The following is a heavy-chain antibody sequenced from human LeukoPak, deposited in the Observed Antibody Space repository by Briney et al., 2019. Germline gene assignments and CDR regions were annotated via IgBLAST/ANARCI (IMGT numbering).Heavy chain of an antibody. V-gene: IGHV4-61*01. CDR2: IYCSGST. J-gene: IGHJ4*02. Sequence: SETLSLTCTVSGGSVSSGSYYWSWIRQPPGKGLEWIGYIYCSGSTNYNPSLKSRVTISVDTSKNQFSLKLSSVTAADTAVYYCARVGSISGFYDYWGQGTLVTVSS. CDR1: GGSVSSGSYY. CDR3: ARVGSISGFYDY. D-gene: IGHD6-19*01.